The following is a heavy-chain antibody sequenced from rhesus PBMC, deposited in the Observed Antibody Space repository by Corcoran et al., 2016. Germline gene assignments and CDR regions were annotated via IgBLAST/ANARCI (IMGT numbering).Heavy chain of an antibody. CDR2: IEAHTTGN. CDR1: GGSISGYY. D-gene: IGHD2-2*01. J-gene: IGHJ5-1*01. V-gene: IGHV4-81*01. Sequence: QMQLQESGPGLVKPSETLSLTCDVSGGSISGYYSTWIRQPPGQGREWIGNIEAHTTGNNYNPSLMSRLTITKGTSKIQFSLKRSSVTAADTVVYYCASLFSLYYNRLDVWGPGVLVTVSS. CDR3: ASLFSLYYNRLDV.